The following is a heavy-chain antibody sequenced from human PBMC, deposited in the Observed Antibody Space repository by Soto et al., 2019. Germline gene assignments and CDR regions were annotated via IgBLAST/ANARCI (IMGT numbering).Heavy chain of an antibody. CDR2: ISYDGSNK. V-gene: IGHV3-30-3*01. CDR3: ARDVGTNGEPYYYYYAMDV. D-gene: IGHD2-8*01. J-gene: IGHJ6*02. Sequence: GGSLRLSCAASGFTFSSYAMHWVRQAPGKGLEWVAVISYDGSNKYYADSVKGRFTISRDNSKNTLYLQMNSLRAEDTAVYYCARDVGTNGEPYYYYYAMDVWGQGTTVTVSS. CDR1: GFTFSSYA.